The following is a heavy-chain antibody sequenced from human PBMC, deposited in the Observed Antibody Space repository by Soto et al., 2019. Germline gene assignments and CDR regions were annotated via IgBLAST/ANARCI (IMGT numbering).Heavy chain of an antibody. J-gene: IGHJ3*02. V-gene: IGHV3-49*03. Sequence: LRLSCTGSGFTFGNNAMTWFRQAPGKGLEWVGFIRSKNYGRTTEYAASVQGRFTISRDDSKGIAYLEMNSLTTDDTAVYYCSRSSYYYDSSGFEPGAFDIWGQGTMVTVSS. CDR3: SRSSYYYDSSGFEPGAFDI. D-gene: IGHD3-22*01. CDR2: IRSKNYGRTT. CDR1: GFTFGNNA.